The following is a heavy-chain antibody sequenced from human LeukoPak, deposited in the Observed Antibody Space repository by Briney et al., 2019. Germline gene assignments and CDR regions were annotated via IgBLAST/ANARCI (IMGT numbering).Heavy chain of an antibody. V-gene: IGHV4-39*07. J-gene: IGHJ5*02. Sequence: PSETLSLTYTVSGGSISSSSYFWGWVRQPAGKGLEWIGSIYYSGSTYYNPSLKSRVTISVDTSKNQFSLKLSSVTAADTAVYYCARERRYYGRTGWFDPWGQGTLVTVSS. CDR2: IYYSGST. CDR1: GGSISSSSYF. D-gene: IGHD3-10*01. CDR3: ARERRYYGRTGWFDP.